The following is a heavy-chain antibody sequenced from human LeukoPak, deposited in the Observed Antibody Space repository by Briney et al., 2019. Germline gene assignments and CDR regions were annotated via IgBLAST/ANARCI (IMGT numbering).Heavy chain of an antibody. CDR3: ARGRGWIDP. D-gene: IGHD5-24*01. V-gene: IGHV3-66*01. CDR1: GFTVSNNY. CDR2: IYSGGST. J-gene: IGHJ5*02. Sequence: GGSLRLTCAASGFTVSNNYMRWLCQAPGKGLEGVSLIYSGGSTYYADSVKGRITISRDNSKNSVYLQMNNLRVEETAVYYCARGRGWIDPWGQRTLVTVSS.